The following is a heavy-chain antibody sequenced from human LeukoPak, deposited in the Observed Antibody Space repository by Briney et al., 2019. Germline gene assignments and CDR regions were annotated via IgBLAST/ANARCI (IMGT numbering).Heavy chain of an antibody. Sequence: SETLSLTCTVSGGSISSYYWSWIRQPPGKGLEWIGYIYYSGSTYYNPSLKSRVTISVDTSKNQFSLKLSSVTAADTAVYYCARRVRYYYDSSGIDYWGQGTLVTVSS. D-gene: IGHD3-22*01. J-gene: IGHJ4*02. CDR2: IYYSGST. CDR1: GGSISSYY. CDR3: ARRVRYYYDSSGIDY. V-gene: IGHV4-59*08.